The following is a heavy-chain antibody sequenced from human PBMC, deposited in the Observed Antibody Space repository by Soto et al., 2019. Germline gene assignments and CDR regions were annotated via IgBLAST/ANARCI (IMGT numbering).Heavy chain of an antibody. CDR3: ARGLRGIAAAGTYYYYYMDV. D-gene: IGHD6-13*01. CDR2: MNPNSGNT. J-gene: IGHJ6*03. CDR1: GYTFTSYD. V-gene: IGHV1-8*01. Sequence: ASVKVSCKASGYTFTSYDINWVRQATGQGLEWMGWMNPNSGNTGYAQKFQGRVTMTRNTSISTAYMELSSLRSEDTAVYYCARGLRGIAAAGTYYYYYMDVSGKGTTVTVSS.